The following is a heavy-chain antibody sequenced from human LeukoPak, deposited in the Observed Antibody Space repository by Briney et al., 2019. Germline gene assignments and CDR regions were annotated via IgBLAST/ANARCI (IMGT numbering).Heavy chain of an antibody. Sequence: ASVKVSRKSSAYTFTGYYMHLVRQAHAQGLERMGWTNPNSGGTNYAQKFQGRVTMTRNTSISTAYMELSSLRSEDTAVYYCARGGRDRGQWLVRGSYMDVWGKGTTVTISS. V-gene: IGHV1-2*02. CDR2: TNPNSGGT. CDR1: AYTFTGYY. CDR3: ARGGRDRGQWLVRGSYMDV. D-gene: IGHD6-19*01. J-gene: IGHJ6*03.